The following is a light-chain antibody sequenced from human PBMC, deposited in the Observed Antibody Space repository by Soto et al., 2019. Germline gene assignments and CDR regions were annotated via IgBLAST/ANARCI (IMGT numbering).Light chain of an antibody. CDR3: GADHGGGSNFVYV. Sequence: QAVLTQPPSASASPGASVTLTCTLSSGYSNYKVDWYQQRPGKGPRFVMRVGTGGIVGSKGDGIPDRFSVLGSGLNRYLTINNIQEEDESDYYCGADHGGGSNFVYVFGTGTKVTVL. J-gene: IGLJ1*01. V-gene: IGLV9-49*01. CDR2: VGTGGIVG. CDR1: SGYSNYK.